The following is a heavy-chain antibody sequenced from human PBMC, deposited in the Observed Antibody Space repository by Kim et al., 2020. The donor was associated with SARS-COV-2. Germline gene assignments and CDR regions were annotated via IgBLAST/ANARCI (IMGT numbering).Heavy chain of an antibody. CDR1: GGSISSYY. Sequence: SETLSLTCTVSGGSISSYYWSWIRQPAGKGLEWIGRIYTSGSTNYNPSLKSRVTMSVDTSKNQFSLKLSSVTAADTAVYYCARSNPIDFWSGYLERDYYYGMDVWGQGTTVTVSS. D-gene: IGHD3-3*01. V-gene: IGHV4-4*07. J-gene: IGHJ6*02. CDR2: IYTSGST. CDR3: ARSNPIDFWSGYLERDYYYGMDV.